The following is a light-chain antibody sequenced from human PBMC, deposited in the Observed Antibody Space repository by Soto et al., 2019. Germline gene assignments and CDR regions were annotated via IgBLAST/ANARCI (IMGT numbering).Light chain of an antibody. J-gene: IGLJ1*01. V-gene: IGLV2-14*03. CDR3: NSYTTSNTFV. CDR2: EVI. Sequence: QSVLTQPASVSGSPGQAITVSCSGTSSDIGAQNFVSWYQQHPGKAPKLIIYEVINRPSGVSDRFSGSKSGNTASLTISGLQSEDEADYYCNSYTTSNTFVFGSGTKVTVL. CDR1: SSDIGAQNF.